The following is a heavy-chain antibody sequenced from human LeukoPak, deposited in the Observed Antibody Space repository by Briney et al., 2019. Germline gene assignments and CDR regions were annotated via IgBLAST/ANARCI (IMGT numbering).Heavy chain of an antibody. CDR1: GFTFSSYA. D-gene: IGHD6-19*01. CDR3: AKSHSSGWYEGYFDY. Sequence: GGSLRLSCAASGFTFSSYAMSWVRQAPGKGLEWVSAISGSGGSTYYADSVKGRFTISRDNSKNTLYLQMNSLRAEDTAVYYCAKSHSSGWYEGYFDYWGQGTLVTVSS. CDR2: ISGSGGST. J-gene: IGHJ4*02. V-gene: IGHV3-23*01.